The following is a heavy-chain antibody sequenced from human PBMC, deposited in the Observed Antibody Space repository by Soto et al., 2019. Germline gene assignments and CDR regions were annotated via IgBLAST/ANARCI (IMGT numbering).Heavy chain of an antibody. J-gene: IGHJ3*02. D-gene: IGHD4-17*01. CDR3: ARVDGDYGDAFDI. V-gene: IGHV4-59*01. Sequence: EQLQESGPRLVKPSETLSLTCTVSGASLSTYYWTWVRQPPGKGLEWVGYIFYGGRTDYIPSLKNRLAISVDTYRNEVSLKIISVTAADTAVYYCARVDGDYGDAFDIWGPGTMVTVSS. CDR2: IFYGGRT. CDR1: GASLSTYY.